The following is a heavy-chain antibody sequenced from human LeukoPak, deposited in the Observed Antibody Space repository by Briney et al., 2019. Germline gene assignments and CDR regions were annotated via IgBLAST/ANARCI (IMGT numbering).Heavy chain of an antibody. CDR3: ARLTGSKADGMDV. CDR2: IKQDGSDK. D-gene: IGHD1-14*01. V-gene: IGHV3-7*01. CDR1: GFTFSTFW. J-gene: IGHJ6*02. Sequence: GGSLRLSCAASGFTFSTFWMTWVRQAPGKGLEWVANIKQDGSDKHFVDSVKGRVTISRDNARNSLYLQTNRLRAEDTAVYYCARLTGSKADGMDVWGQGTTVTVSS.